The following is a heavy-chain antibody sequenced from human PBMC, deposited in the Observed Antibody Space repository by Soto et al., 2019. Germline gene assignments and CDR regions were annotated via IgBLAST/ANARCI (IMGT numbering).Heavy chain of an antibody. J-gene: IGHJ4*02. CDR2: IYPDDSDT. D-gene: IGHD6-13*01. CDR3: ASGHIAAAGPFDY. Sequence: PGESLKISCKGSGYSFTSYWIAWVRQMPGKGLEWMGIIYPDDSDTRYSPSFQGQVTISADKSISTAYLQWSSLKASDTAMYYCASGHIAAAGPFDYWGQGTLVTASS. CDR1: GYSFTSYW. V-gene: IGHV5-51*01.